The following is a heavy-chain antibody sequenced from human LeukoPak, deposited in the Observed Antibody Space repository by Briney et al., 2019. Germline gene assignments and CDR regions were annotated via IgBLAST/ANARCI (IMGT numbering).Heavy chain of an antibody. CDR3: ARGPAGIAVAGSPGYFQH. Sequence: GGSLRLSCAASGFTFSGYYMSWIRQAPGKGLQWVSYISSSSSYTNYADSVKGRFTISRDNAKNSLYLQMNSLRAEDTAVYYCARGPAGIAVAGSPGYFQHWGQGTLVTVSS. CDR2: ISSSSSYT. D-gene: IGHD6-19*01. V-gene: IGHV3-11*05. CDR1: GFTFSGYY. J-gene: IGHJ1*01.